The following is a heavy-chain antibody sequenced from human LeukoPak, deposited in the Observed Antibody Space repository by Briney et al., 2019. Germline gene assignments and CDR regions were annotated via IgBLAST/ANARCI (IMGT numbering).Heavy chain of an antibody. V-gene: IGHV3-23*01. CDR3: AKVAPTYYDFWSGYYMDY. CDR2: ISGSGGST. D-gene: IGHD3-3*01. Sequence: PGGSLRLSCAASGFTFSSYAMSWVRQAPGKGLEWVSAISGSGGSTYYADSVKARFTISRDNSKNTLYLQMNSLRAEDTAVYYCAKVAPTYYDFWSGYYMDYWGQGTLVTVSS. J-gene: IGHJ4*02. CDR1: GFTFSSYA.